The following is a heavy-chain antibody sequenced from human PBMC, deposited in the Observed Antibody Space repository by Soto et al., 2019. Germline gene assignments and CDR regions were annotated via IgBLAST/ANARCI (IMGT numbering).Heavy chain of an antibody. Sequence: GPGVKKPGASVKVSCKASGYTFVNYGITWVRQAPGQGLEWMGWISAYNGDTKYAQMFQGRVTMATDTSTSTAYMELRSLRSDDTALYYCTRDRGGRIATSPDVDCWGQGTQVNVSS. CDR1: GYTFVNYG. J-gene: IGHJ4*02. D-gene: IGHD6-6*01. V-gene: IGHV1-18*01. CDR2: ISAYNGDT. CDR3: TRDRGGRIATSPDVDC.